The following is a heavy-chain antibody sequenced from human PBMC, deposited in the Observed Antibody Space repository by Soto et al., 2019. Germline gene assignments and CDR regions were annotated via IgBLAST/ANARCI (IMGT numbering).Heavy chain of an antibody. CDR2: IIPIFGTA. V-gene: IGHV1-69*13. Sequence: ASAKVSCKASGGTFSSYAISWVRQAPGQGLEWMGGIIPIFGTANYAQKFQGRVTITADESTSTAYMELSSLRSEDTAVYYCASGTFITGTTGSDYWGQGTLVTVSS. CDR3: ASGTFITGTTGSDY. CDR1: GGTFSSYA. J-gene: IGHJ4*02. D-gene: IGHD1-7*01.